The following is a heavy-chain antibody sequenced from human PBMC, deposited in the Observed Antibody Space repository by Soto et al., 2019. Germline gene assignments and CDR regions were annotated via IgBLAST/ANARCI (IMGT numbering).Heavy chain of an antibody. D-gene: IGHD3-22*01. CDR1: GYSFTSYW. CDR2: IYPGDSDT. V-gene: IGHV5-51*01. CDR3: ARRGQYYYDSSGYYNHYYYGMDV. J-gene: IGHJ6*02. Sequence: GESLKISCKGSGYSFTSYWIGWVRQMPGKGLEWMGIIYPGDSDTRYSPSFQGQVTISADKSISTAYLQWSSLKASDTAMYYRARRGQYYYDSSGYYNHYYYGMDVWGQGTTVTVSS.